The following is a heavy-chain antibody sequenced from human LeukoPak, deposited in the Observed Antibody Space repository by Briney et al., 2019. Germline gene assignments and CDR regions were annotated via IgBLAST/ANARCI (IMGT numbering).Heavy chain of an antibody. V-gene: IGHV1-8*01. J-gene: IGHJ4*02. CDR1: GYTFTSYD. D-gene: IGHD3-3*01. Sequence: ASVKVSCKASGYTFTSYDINWVRQATGQGLEWMGWMNPNSGNTGYAQKFQGRVTMTRNTSISTAYMELSSLRSEDTAVYYCARGKSSGIFGVAAYYFDYWGQGTLVTVSS. CDR2: MNPNSGNT. CDR3: ARGKSSGIFGVAAYYFDY.